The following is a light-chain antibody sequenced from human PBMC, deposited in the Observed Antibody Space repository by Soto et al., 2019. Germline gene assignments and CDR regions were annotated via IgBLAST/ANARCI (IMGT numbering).Light chain of an antibody. CDR3: ATWDDRLRAYV. J-gene: IGLJ1*01. Sequence: QSVLTQPPSASGTPGQRVTISCSGSRSNIGSNTVNWYQHLPGMAPKLLIYSNNQRPSGVPGRFSGSKSGTSASLAISGLQSEDEADYYCATWDDRLRAYVIGAGTKLTVL. CDR1: RSNIGSNT. CDR2: SNN. V-gene: IGLV1-44*01.